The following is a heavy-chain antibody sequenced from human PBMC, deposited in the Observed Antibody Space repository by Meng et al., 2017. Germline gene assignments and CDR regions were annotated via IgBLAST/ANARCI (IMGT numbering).Heavy chain of an antibody. Sequence: LVQSGFRLNKPGASLKVSWKALGETVTSYAMNWVRQAPGQGLEWMGWINTNTGNPTYAQGFTGRFVFSLDTSVSTAYLQISSLKAEDTAVYYCAREGRVDFDYWGQGTLVTVSS. CDR2: INTNTGNP. V-gene: IGHV7-4-1*02. CDR3: AREGRVDFDY. D-gene: IGHD1-26*01. J-gene: IGHJ4*02. CDR1: GETVTSYA.